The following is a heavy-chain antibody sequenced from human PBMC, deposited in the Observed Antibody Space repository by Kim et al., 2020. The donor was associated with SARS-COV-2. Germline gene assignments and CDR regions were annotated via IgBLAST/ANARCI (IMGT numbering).Heavy chain of an antibody. J-gene: IGHJ6*02. CDR3: ARGGTIAAAADV. D-gene: IGHD6-13*01. V-gene: IGHV1-69*01. Sequence: NYAQKFQGRVTITADESTSTAYMELSSLRSEDTAVYYCARGGTIAAAADVWGQGTTVTVSS.